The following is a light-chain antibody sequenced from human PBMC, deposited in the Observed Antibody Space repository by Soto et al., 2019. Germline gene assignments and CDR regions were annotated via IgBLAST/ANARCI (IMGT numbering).Light chain of an antibody. CDR1: QSVSSN. CDR2: GAS. CDR3: QQYNNWPPIT. Sequence: EIVMTQSPATLSVSPGERATLSCRASQSVSSNLAWYQQKPGQAPRLLIYGASTRATGIPASFSGSGSGTEFTITISSLQSEDFEVYYCQQYNNWPPITFGQGTRLEIK. V-gene: IGKV3-15*01. J-gene: IGKJ5*01.